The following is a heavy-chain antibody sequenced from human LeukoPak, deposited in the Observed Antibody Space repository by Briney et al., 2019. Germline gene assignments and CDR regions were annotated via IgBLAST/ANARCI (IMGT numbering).Heavy chain of an antibody. CDR1: GFTFSSSA. V-gene: IGHV3-23*01. J-gene: IGHJ4*02. CDR3: AKNGAYTSSSIDY. Sequence: PGGSLRLSCAASGFTFSSSAMSWVRQAPGKGLEWVSAISASGASTYYADSVKGRFTISRDTSKNTLYLQMNSLRAEDTAVYYCAKNGAYTSSSIDYWGQGTLVTVSS. D-gene: IGHD6-6*01. CDR2: ISASGAST.